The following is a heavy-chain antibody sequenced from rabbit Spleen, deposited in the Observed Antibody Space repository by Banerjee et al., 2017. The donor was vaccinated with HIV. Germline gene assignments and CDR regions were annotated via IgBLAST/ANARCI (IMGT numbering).Heavy chain of an antibody. D-gene: IGHD2-1*01. Sequence: QQQLEESGGDLVKPEGSLTLTCTASGFSFSSGFWICWVRQAPGKGLEWIACIYATGSVDTDYVNWATGRFTISKTSSTTVTLQMTSLTAADTATYFCARDDYDHDYRSYFDFWGPGTLVTVS. CDR2: IYATGSVDT. CDR3: ARDDYDHDYRSYFDF. V-gene: IGHV1S45*01. CDR1: GFSFSSGFW. J-gene: IGHJ4*01.